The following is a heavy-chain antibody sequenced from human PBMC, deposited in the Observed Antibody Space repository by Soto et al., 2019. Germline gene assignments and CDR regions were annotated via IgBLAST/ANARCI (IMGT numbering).Heavy chain of an antibody. CDR2: ISYDGSNK. CDR3: AKDSGSYYFDY. D-gene: IGHD1-26*01. J-gene: IGHJ4*02. V-gene: IGHV3-30*18. CDR1: GFTFSSYG. Sequence: GGSLRLSCAASGFTFSSYGMHWVRQAPGKGLEWVAVISYDGSNKYYADSVKGRLTISRDNSKNTLYLQMNSLRAEDTAVYYCAKDSGSYYFDYWGQGTLVTVSS.